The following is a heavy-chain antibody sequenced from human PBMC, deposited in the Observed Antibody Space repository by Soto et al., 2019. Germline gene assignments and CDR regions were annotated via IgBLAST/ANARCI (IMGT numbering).Heavy chain of an antibody. Sequence: GASVKVSCKVSGGSFSNYAISWVRQAPGQGLEWMGGIIPFFGTPNYAQSFQGRVKVTADESSTTTYMELSSLGSEDTAVYFCARGDFWSGYPSHYYYGMDVWGQGTPVTVSS. D-gene: IGHD3-3*01. CDR2: IIPFFGTP. CDR3: ARGDFWSGYPSHYYYGMDV. CDR1: GGSFSNYA. J-gene: IGHJ6*02. V-gene: IGHV1-69*13.